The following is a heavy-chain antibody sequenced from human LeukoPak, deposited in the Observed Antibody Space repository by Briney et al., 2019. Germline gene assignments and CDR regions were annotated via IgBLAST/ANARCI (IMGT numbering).Heavy chain of an antibody. J-gene: IGHJ4*02. CDR3: ARDKGIAARTTQGY. Sequence: ASVKVSCKASGGTFSSYAISWVRQAPGQGLEWMGGIIPIFGTANYAQKFQGRVTITADESTSTAYMELSSLRSEDTAVYYCARDKGIAARTTQGYWGQGTLVTVSS. CDR1: GGTFSSYA. CDR2: IIPIFGTA. V-gene: IGHV1-69*13. D-gene: IGHD6-6*01.